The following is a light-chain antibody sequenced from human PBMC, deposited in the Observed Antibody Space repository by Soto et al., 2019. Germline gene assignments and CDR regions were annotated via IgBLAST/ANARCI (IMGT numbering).Light chain of an antibody. CDR1: QSVSSN. Sequence: EIRMTQSPATLSVIPGERATLSCRASQSVSSNLAWFQHKPGQAPRLLIYGASIRATGIPARFSGSGSRTEFTLTISSLQSEDVAVYYCQQYKNWWTFGQGTKVDI. CDR2: GAS. J-gene: IGKJ1*01. V-gene: IGKV3-15*01. CDR3: QQYKNWWT.